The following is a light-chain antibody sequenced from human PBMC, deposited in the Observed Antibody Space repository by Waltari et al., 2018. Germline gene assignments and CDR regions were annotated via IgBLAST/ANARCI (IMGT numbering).Light chain of an antibody. V-gene: IGLV3-21*02. CDR3: QVWDSDSDHWV. Sequence: SFVLTQPPSGSVGPRHKAPITVGGKNNGEYRGQWYQQKAGQAPVLGVYDDRDRPSGIPERVFGSNSGNTATLTISRVEAGDEADYYCQVWDSDSDHWVFGAGTKLTVL. CDR2: DDR. J-gene: IGLJ3*02. CDR1: NNGEYR.